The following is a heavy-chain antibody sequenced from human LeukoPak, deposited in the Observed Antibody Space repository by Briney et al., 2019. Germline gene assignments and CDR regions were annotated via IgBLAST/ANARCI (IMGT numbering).Heavy chain of an antibody. D-gene: IGHD6-19*01. CDR3: ARSAQCYYYYYMDV. Sequence: SGPTLVNPTQTLTLTRTFSGFSLSTSGMCVSWIRQPPGKALEWLARIDWDDDKYYSTSLKTRLTISKDTSKNQVVLTMTNMDPVDTATYYCARSAQCYYYYYMDVWGKGTTVTVSS. CDR2: IDWDDDK. J-gene: IGHJ6*03. V-gene: IGHV2-70*11. CDR1: GFSLSTSGMC.